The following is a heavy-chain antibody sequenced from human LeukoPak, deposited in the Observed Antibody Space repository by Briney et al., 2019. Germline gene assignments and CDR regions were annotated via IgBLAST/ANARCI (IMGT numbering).Heavy chain of an antibody. CDR2: ISGSSSSI. CDR3: ARGGVTAAGPDD. D-gene: IGHD6-13*01. Sequence: GGSLRLSCAASGFTFSSYSMNWVRQAPGKGLEWVSYISGSSSSIYFEDSVKGRFTISRDNAKNSLYLQMNSLRAEDTAVYYCARGGVTAAGPDDWGEGTLVTVSS. V-gene: IGHV3-48*01. CDR1: GFTFSSYS. J-gene: IGHJ4*02.